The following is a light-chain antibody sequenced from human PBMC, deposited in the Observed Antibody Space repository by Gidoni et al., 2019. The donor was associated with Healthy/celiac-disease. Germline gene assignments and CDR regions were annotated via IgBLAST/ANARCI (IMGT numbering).Light chain of an antibody. CDR2: ATS. CDR3: QQSYSTLLT. V-gene: IGKV1-39*01. Sequence: IQMTQSSSSLSASLGDRVTLTCRASQSISSYLNWYLQKPGKAPKLLIYATSSLQSGVPSRFNGSRSGTDFTLHISRLQPEDFATYYCQQSYSTLLTFGQGTKVEIK. CDR1: QSISSY. J-gene: IGKJ1*01.